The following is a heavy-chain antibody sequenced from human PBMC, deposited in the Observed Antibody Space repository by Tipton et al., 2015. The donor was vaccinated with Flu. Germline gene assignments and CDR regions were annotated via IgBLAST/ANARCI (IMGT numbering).Heavy chain of an antibody. CDR3: ARTLGIAAAGTEYYYYYGMDV. V-gene: IGHV4-39*07. J-gene: IGHJ6*02. CDR1: GGSISSSSYY. D-gene: IGHD6-13*01. CDR2: IYYSGST. Sequence: LRLSCTVSGGSISSSSYYWGWIRQPPGKGLEWIGSIYYSGSTYYNPSLKSRVTISVDTSKNQFSLKLSSVTAADTAVYYCARTLGIAAAGTEYYYYYGMDVWGQGTTVTVSS.